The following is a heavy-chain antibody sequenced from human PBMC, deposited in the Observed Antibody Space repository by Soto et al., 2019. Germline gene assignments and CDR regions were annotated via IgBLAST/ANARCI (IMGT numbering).Heavy chain of an antibody. V-gene: IGHV3-33*01. CDR2: IWYDGSNK. CDR3: AHPRGYGVFDAYDI. CDR1: GFTLSSYG. J-gene: IGHJ3*02. D-gene: IGHD4-17*01. Sequence: PGGSLRLSCAASGFTLSSYGMHWVRQAPGKGLEWVAVIWYDGSNKNYADSVKGRFTISRDNSMNALYLQMNSLRIEDTAVYYCAHPRGYGVFDAYDIWGQGTMVTVSS.